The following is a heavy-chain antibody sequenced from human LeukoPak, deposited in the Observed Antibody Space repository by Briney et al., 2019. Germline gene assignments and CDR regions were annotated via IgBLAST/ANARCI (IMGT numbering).Heavy chain of an antibody. V-gene: IGHV4-59*12. Sequence: SETLSLTCTVSGGSISSYYWSWIRQPPGKGLEWIGYVHYSGSTNYNPSLKSRVTMSVDTSKNQFSLKLSSVTAADTAVYYCARVGVAVAGYYFDYWGQGTLVTVSS. J-gene: IGHJ4*02. CDR3: ARVGVAVAGYYFDY. CDR1: GGSISSYY. CDR2: VHYSGST. D-gene: IGHD6-19*01.